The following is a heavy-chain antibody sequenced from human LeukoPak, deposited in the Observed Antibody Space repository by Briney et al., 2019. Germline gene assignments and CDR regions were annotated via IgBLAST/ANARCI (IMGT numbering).Heavy chain of an antibody. V-gene: IGHV1-18*01. D-gene: IGHD6-13*01. CDR2: ISAYNGNT. CDR1: GYTFTSYG. Sequence: ASVKVSCKASGYTFTSYGISWVRQAPGQGLEWMGWISAYNGNTNYAQKLQGRVTMTTDTSTSTAYMELRSLRSDDTAVCYCARDLRGYSSSWYYFDYWGQGTLVTVSS. J-gene: IGHJ4*02. CDR3: ARDLRGYSSSWYYFDY.